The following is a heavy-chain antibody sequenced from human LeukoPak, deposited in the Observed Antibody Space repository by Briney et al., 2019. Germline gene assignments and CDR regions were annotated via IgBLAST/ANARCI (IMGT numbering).Heavy chain of an antibody. Sequence: GGSLRLSCAASGFTFSDYYMSWIRQAPGKGLEGVSYISSSGSTIYYADSVKGRFTISRDNAKNSLYLQMNSLRAEDTAVYYCARSEMATIPLSFDYWGQGTLVTVSS. CDR2: ISSSGSTI. J-gene: IGHJ4*02. CDR3: ARSEMATIPLSFDY. D-gene: IGHD5-24*01. CDR1: GFTFSDYY. V-gene: IGHV3-11*04.